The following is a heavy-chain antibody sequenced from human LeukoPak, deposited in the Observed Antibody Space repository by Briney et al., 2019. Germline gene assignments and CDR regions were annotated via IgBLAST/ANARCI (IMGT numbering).Heavy chain of an antibody. J-gene: IGHJ6*03. Sequence: GGSLRLSCAASGFTFSSYGMHWVRQAPGKGLEWVAFIRYDGSNKYYADSVKGRLTISRDNSKNTLYLQMNSLRAEDTAVYYCARDYSNYYYYYMDVWGKGTTVTVSS. CDR3: ARDYSNYYYYYMDV. CDR2: IRYDGSNK. V-gene: IGHV3-30*02. D-gene: IGHD4-11*01. CDR1: GFTFSSYG.